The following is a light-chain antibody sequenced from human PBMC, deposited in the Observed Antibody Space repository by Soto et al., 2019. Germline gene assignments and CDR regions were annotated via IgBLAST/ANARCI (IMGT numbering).Light chain of an antibody. CDR2: EVS. V-gene: IGLV2-8*01. CDR3: SSYAGSNNLL. CDR1: SSDVGGYNF. J-gene: IGLJ2*01. Sequence: QSALTQSPSASGSPGQSVTISCTGTSSDVGGYNFVSWYQQHPGKAPKPMIYEVSKRPSGVPDRFSGSKSGNTASLTVSGLQAEDEADYYCSSYAGSNNLLFGGGTKLTVL.